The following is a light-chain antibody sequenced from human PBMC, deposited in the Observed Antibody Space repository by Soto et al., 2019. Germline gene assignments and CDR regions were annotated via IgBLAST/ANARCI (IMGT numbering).Light chain of an antibody. CDR1: RSDVGGYNS. CDR3: SSYAGSNNFVL. Sequence: QSALTQPPSASGSPGQSVTISCTGTRSDVGGYNSVSWYQQHPGKAPKLMIYEVTKRPSGVPDRFSGSKSGNTASLTVSGLQAEDEADYDCSSYAGSNNFVLFGGGTKVTVL. V-gene: IGLV2-8*01. J-gene: IGLJ2*01. CDR2: EVT.